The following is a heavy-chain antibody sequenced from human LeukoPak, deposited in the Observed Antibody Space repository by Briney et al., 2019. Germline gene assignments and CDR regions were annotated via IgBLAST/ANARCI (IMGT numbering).Heavy chain of an antibody. D-gene: IGHD3-10*01. CDR3: ARSYYGSQGNFDY. J-gene: IGHJ4*02. V-gene: IGHV3-11*03. CDR1: GFTFSDYY. CDR2: ISNSRTYT. Sequence: GSLRLSCAASGFTFSDYYMSWIRQAPGKGLEYVSYISNSRTYTNYADSVKGRFTISRDNSKNSLYLQMNSLRAEDTAVYYCARSYYGSQGNFDYWGQGTLVTVSS.